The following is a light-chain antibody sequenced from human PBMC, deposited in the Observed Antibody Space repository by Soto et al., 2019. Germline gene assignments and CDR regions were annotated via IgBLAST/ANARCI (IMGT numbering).Light chain of an antibody. J-gene: IGLJ3*02. CDR2: EVS. Sequence: QSALTQPASVSGSPGQSVTISCTGTSSDVGSYNLVSWYHQHPGKAAKLMIYEVSNRPSGVSNRFSGSKSGNTASLTISGLQAEDEADYYCNSYTSSNPRVFGGGTKLTVL. CDR3: NSYTSSNPRV. CDR1: SSDVGSYNL. V-gene: IGLV2-14*02.